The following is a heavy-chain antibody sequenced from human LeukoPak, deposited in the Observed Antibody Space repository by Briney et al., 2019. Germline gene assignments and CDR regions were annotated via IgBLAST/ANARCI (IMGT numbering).Heavy chain of an antibody. Sequence: SETLSLTCAVYGGSFSGYYWSWIRQPPGKGLEWIGEINHSGSTNYNPSLKSRVTISVDTSKNQFSLKLSSVTAADTAVYYCARGDWFDPWGQGTLVTVPS. J-gene: IGHJ5*02. CDR2: INHSGST. CDR1: GGSFSGYY. CDR3: ARGDWFDP. V-gene: IGHV4-34*01.